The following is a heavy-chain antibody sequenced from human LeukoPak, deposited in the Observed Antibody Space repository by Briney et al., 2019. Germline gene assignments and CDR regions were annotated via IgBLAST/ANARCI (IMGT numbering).Heavy chain of an antibody. V-gene: IGHV4-39*07. CDR2: IYTSGST. CDR1: GDSISSSSSY. Sequence: SETLSLTCTVSGDSISSSSSYWGWIRQPPGEGLEWIGSIYTSGSTNYNPSLKSRLTISVDTSKNQFSLKLSSVTAADTAVYYCAREGRFASGDYMDVWGKGTTVTVSS. CDR3: AREGRFASGDYMDV. D-gene: IGHD3-3*01. J-gene: IGHJ6*03.